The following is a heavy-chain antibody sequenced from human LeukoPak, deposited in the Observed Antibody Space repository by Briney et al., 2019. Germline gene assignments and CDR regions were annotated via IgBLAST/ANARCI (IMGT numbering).Heavy chain of an antibody. V-gene: IGHV4-39*07. CDR3: ARAAISYAFDY. CDR1: GGSISSSSYS. J-gene: IGHJ4*02. D-gene: IGHD4-17*01. CDR2: MLYSGST. Sequence: PSETLSLTCTVSGGSISSSSYSWGWIRQPPGKGLECIGSMLYSGSTYYNPSLKSRVTISVDTSKNQFSLRLSSVTAADTALYYCARAAISYAFDYWGQGTLVTVSS.